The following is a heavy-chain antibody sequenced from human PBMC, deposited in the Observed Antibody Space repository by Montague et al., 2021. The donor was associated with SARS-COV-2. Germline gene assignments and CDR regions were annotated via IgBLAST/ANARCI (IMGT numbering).Heavy chain of an antibody. CDR1: DGSFSNFY. J-gene: IGHJ6*03. CDR2: INHSGTT. D-gene: IGHD1-26*01. Sequence: SETVSLTCAVFDGSFSNFYWSWIRQPPGKGLEWIGEINHSGTTYXNPSRRSRVTISVDTSRNQFSLKLNSVTAAEAAVYYCASGDDNGSGYLDVWGKGTTVTVSS. V-gene: IGHV4-34*01. CDR3: ASGDDNGSGYLDV.